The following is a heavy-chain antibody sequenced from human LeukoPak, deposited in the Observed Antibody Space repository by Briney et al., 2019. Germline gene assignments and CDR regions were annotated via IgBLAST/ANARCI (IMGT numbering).Heavy chain of an antibody. V-gene: IGHV3-30*18. J-gene: IGHJ6*02. Sequence: HPGGSLRLSCAASGFTFSTYGMHWVRQAPGKGLEWVAVISYDGSNKYYGDSVKGRFTISRDNPKNTLYLQMNSLRAEDTAVYYCAKGATMIVRGGMDVWGQGTPVTVSS. CDR3: AKGATMIVRGGMDV. CDR2: ISYDGSNK. D-gene: IGHD3-22*01. CDR1: GFTFSTYG.